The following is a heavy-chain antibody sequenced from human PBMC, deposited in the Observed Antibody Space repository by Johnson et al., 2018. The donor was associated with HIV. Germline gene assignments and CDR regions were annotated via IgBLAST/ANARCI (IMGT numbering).Heavy chain of an antibody. D-gene: IGHD4-17*01. CDR3: ARDSTPWGGDYVAYAFDI. J-gene: IGHJ3*02. CDR1: GFTFNDYY. Sequence: SLRLSCVGSGFTFNDYYMSWIRQAPGKGLEWVSYISSSGSTIYYADFVKGRFTISRDNAKKSLYLQMNSLRAEDTALYYCARDSTPWGGDYVAYAFDIWGRGTMVTVSS. V-gene: IGHV3-11*04. CDR2: ISSSGSTI.